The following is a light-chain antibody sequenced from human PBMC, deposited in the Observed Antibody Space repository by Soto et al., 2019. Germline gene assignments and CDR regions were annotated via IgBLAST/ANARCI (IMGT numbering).Light chain of an antibody. V-gene: IGKV3-20*01. Sequence: EIVLTQSPGTLSLSPGETASLSCRASQSVISDFLAWYQQTRGQPPRLLIYDASKRATGIPARFSGSGSGTAFTLTISRVEPEESAVYYCQQTFHSPRTFGQGTRLEIK. J-gene: IGKJ2*01. CDR2: DAS. CDR1: QSVISDF. CDR3: QQTFHSPRT.